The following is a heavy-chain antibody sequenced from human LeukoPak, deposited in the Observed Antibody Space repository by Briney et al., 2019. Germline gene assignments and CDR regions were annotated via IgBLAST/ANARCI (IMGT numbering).Heavy chain of an antibody. Sequence: GGSLRLSCAASGFSFSTYAMSWVRQAPGKGLEWVSVVSGGGGGTQYVDSVKGRFSISRDNSKRTVYLQMNSLIVEDTAVYYCAKGAGPDYYGSGPNYVPYATDVWAQGTTVTVSS. J-gene: IGHJ6*02. V-gene: IGHV3-23*01. D-gene: IGHD3-10*01. CDR2: VSGGGGGT. CDR1: GFSFSTYA. CDR3: AKGAGPDYYGSGPNYVPYATDV.